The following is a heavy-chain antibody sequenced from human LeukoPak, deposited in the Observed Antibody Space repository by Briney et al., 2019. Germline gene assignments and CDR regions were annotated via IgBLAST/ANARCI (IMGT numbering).Heavy chain of an antibody. J-gene: IGHJ4*02. CDR1: GFTFSSYG. CDR2: IWYDGSNK. Sequence: GRSLRLSCAASGFTFSSYGMHWVRQAPGXXXEWVAVIWYDGSNKYYADSVKGRFTISRDNSKNTLYLQMNSLRAEDTAVYYCARVVGYCTNGVCAYFDYWGQGTLVTVSS. D-gene: IGHD2-8*01. CDR3: ARVVGYCTNGVCAYFDY. V-gene: IGHV3-33*01.